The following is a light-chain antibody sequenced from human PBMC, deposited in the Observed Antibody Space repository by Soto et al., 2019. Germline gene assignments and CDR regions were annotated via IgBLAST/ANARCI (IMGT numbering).Light chain of an antibody. Sequence: ETVMTQSPATLSVSPGERATLSCRACQSVSSSLAWYQQKPGQAPRLLIYDASTRATDVPARFSGSGSGTEFTLTVSSLQSEDFAVYHCQQYSNWPLTFGGGTKV. V-gene: IGKV3-15*01. J-gene: IGKJ4*01. CDR1: QSVSSS. CDR3: QQYSNWPLT. CDR2: DAS.